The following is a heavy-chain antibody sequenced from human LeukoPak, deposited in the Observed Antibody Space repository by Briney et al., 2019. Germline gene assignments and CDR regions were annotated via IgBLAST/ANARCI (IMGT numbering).Heavy chain of an antibody. Sequence: GGSLRLSCAASGFTFSTYAMHWVRQAPGKGLEWLTAISYNGSHQYYSDSVRGRFTISRDNSRNSVFLQINRLRPEDTAVYYCATSIRRITISSWGQGTLVTVSS. CDR3: ATSIRRITISS. D-gene: IGHD3-3*01. V-gene: IGHV3-30*04. J-gene: IGHJ4*02. CDR1: GFTFSTYA. CDR2: ISYNGSHQ.